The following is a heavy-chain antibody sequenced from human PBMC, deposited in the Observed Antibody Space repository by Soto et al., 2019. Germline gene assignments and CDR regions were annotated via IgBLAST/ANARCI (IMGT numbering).Heavy chain of an antibody. V-gene: IGHV3-33*01. CDR1: GFSLSNYG. CDR2: SWFDGSNK. D-gene: IGHD3-10*01. CDR3: ARDPVGGLGRFLDY. Sequence: QVQLVESGGGVVQPGRSLRLSCAAYGFSLSNYGMHWVRLAPGKGLEWVAASWFDGSNKGYVDSVKGRVTVSRDISKNTLYLQMTSLRVEDTAVYYCARDPVGGLGRFLDYWGQGVLVTVSS. J-gene: IGHJ4*02.